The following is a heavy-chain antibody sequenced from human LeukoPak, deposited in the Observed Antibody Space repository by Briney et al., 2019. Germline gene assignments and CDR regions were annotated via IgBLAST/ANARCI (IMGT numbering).Heavy chain of an antibody. CDR1: GGSISSGSYC. D-gene: IGHD2-2*01. CDR2: IHISGST. Sequence: PSETLSLTCTVSGGSISSGSYCWSWIRQPAGKGLEWIGHIHISGSTNYNPSLKSRVTISVDTSKNQFSLKLNSVTAADTAVYYCARDAVVPASLLDYWGQGTLVTVSS. J-gene: IGHJ4*02. CDR3: ARDAVVPASLLDY. V-gene: IGHV4-61*09.